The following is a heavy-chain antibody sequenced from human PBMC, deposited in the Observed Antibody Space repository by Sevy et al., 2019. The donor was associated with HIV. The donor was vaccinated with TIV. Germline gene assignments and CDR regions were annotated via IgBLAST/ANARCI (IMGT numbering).Heavy chain of an antibody. V-gene: IGHV1-69*13. CDR2: IIPVYGTT. D-gene: IGHD6-6*01. Sequence: ASVKVSCKASGDTFRKYVISWVRQAPGQGLEWMGGIIPVYGTTNYAQKFQARVTFTADASTSTVYMELSRLRSEDTAVYYCARGSSSIGTNAFDIWGQGTMVTVSS. J-gene: IGHJ3*02. CDR1: GDTFRKYV. CDR3: ARGSSSIGTNAFDI.